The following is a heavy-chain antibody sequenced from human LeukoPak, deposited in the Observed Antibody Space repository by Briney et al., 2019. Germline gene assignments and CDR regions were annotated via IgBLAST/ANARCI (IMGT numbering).Heavy chain of an antibody. J-gene: IGHJ4*02. CDR3: AKRYLGASGSYNFDY. V-gene: IGHV3-7*03. CDR2: IKQDGSEK. D-gene: IGHD1-26*01. CDR1: GFTFSSYW. Sequence: GGSLRLSCAASGFTFSSYWMSWVRQAPGKGLEWVANIKQDGSEKYYVDSVKGRFTISRDNAKNSLYLQMNSLRAEDTAVYYCAKRYLGASGSYNFDYWGQGTLVTVSS.